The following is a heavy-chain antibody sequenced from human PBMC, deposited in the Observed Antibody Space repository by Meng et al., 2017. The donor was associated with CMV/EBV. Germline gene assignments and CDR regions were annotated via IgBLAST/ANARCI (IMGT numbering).Heavy chain of an antibody. CDR2: IWYGGSDK. V-gene: IGHV3-33*01. CDR1: GFTFSTYG. J-gene: IGHJ5*02. Sequence: GGPLRLFCAASGFTFSTYGMHWVRQAPGKGLEWVAVIWYGGSDKYYADSVKGRFTISRDNSKNTLYLQMNSLRAEDTAGYYCATDRSRSVSFWFDHWGQGTLVTVSS. D-gene: IGHD6-6*01. CDR3: ATDRSRSVSFWFDH.